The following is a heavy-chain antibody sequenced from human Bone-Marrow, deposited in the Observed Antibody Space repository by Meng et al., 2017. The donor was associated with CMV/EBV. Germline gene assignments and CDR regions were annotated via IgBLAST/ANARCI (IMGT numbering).Heavy chain of an antibody. CDR1: GFTFSSYS. CDR3: VRDSGHSNIYYSYYYGMDV. Sequence: GGSLRLSCAASGFTFSSYSMDWVRQAPGKGLEWVSSISSSSRYIYYADSVKGRFTISRDNTKNSLYLQMDSLRAEDTAVYYCVRDSGHSNIYYSYYYGMDVWGQGTTVTVSS. V-gene: IGHV3-21*01. D-gene: IGHD6-13*01. CDR2: ISSSSRYI. J-gene: IGHJ6*02.